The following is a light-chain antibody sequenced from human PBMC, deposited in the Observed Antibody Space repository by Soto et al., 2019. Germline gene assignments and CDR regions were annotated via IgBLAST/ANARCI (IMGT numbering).Light chain of an antibody. CDR2: GAS. V-gene: IGKV3-20*01. Sequence: EIVLTQSPGTLSLSPGERATLSCRASQSVSTSYLAWYQQKPGQAPRLLIYGASSRATGIPHRFSGSGSGTDFPLTISRLEPADFAVYYCQQFGGSPRTFGQGPKVEI. CDR1: QSVSTSY. J-gene: IGKJ1*01. CDR3: QQFGGSPRT.